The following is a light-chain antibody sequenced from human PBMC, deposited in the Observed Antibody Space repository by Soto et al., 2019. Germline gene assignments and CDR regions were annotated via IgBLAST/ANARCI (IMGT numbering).Light chain of an antibody. CDR3: QHYGTSPST. V-gene: IGKV3-20*01. J-gene: IGKJ1*01. Sequence: EIELTQSPGTLSLSPGERATLSSRASQSVSSSYSAWYQQKPGQAPRLLIYSASTRATGIPDRFSGRGSGTDVTLTISRLEPEDFAVYYCQHYGTSPSTFGRGTKVDIK. CDR1: QSVSSSY. CDR2: SAS.